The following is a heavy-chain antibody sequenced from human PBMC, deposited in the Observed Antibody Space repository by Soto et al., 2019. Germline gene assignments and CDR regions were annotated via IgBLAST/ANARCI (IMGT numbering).Heavy chain of an antibody. J-gene: IGHJ4*02. D-gene: IGHD6-13*01. V-gene: IGHV3-33*01. CDR2: IWYDGSNK. Sequence: GGSLRLSCAASGFTFSSYGMHWVRQAPGKGLEWVAVIWYDGSNKYYADSVKGRFTISRDNSKNTLYLQMNSLRAEDTAVYYCASFAAGYSSSWYHTPGAETTDYWGQGTLVTVSS. CDR1: GFTFSSYG. CDR3: ASFAAGYSSSWYHTPGAETTDY.